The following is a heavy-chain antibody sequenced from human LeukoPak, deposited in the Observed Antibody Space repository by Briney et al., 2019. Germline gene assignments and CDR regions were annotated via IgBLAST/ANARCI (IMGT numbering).Heavy chain of an antibody. V-gene: IGHV3-23*01. Sequence: PGGSLRLSCAASGFTFSSYAMSWVRQAPGKGLEWVSAISGSGGSTYYADSVKGRFTISRDNSKNTLYLQMNSLRAEDTAVYYGAKDDLNSGSYYYDYWGQGTLVTLSS. D-gene: IGHD1-26*01. J-gene: IGHJ4*02. CDR3: AKDDLNSGSYYYDY. CDR1: GFTFSSYA. CDR2: ISGSGGST.